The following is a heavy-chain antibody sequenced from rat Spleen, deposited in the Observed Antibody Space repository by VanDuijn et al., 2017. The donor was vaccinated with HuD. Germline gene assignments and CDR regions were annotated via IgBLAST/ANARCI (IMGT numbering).Heavy chain of an antibody. J-gene: IGHJ4*01. Sequence: QVQLKESGPGLVQPSQTLSLTCTVAGFSLTSYNVHWVRQPPGKGLEWMGVIWNTGGTRYNSALKSRLSISKDTSKSQVFLKMNSRRTEDTAHFCCSRDGTTGIPDVMDAWGKGASVTVSS. V-gene: IGHV2-41*01. D-gene: IGHD1-9*01. CDR3: SRDGTTGIPDVMDA. CDR2: IWNTGGT. CDR1: GFSLTSYN.